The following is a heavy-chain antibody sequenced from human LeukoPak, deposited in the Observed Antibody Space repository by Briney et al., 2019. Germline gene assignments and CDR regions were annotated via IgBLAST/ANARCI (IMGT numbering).Heavy chain of an antibody. Sequence: GASLEISCKFSGSIFTNSWIAWVRQLPGRGLEWIGIIYPGDSDTKDTPSFQGQVTISADKSISTAYLQGSSLKASDTAMYYCAILRDDAFDIWGQGTMVTVSS. CDR1: GSIFTNSW. CDR2: IYPGDSDT. V-gene: IGHV5-51*01. J-gene: IGHJ3*02. CDR3: AILRDDAFDI.